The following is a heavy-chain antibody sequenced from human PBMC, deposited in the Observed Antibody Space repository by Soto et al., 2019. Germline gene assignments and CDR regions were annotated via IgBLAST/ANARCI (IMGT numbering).Heavy chain of an antibody. CDR3: ARARGISFGYNYFDH. CDR1: GYSFTSYH. D-gene: IGHD5-18*01. J-gene: IGHJ5*02. CDR2: INPFYGET. Sequence: ASVKVSCKASGYSFTSYHMHWVRQAPGQGLEWMGVINPFYGETRYAQKFQGRVTMTRDTSTSTVYMELSGLRSEDTAVYYCARARGISFGYNYFDHWGQGTLVTVSS. V-gene: IGHV1-46*01.